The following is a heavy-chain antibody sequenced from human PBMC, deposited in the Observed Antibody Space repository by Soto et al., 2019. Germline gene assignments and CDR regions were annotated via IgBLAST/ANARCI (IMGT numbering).Heavy chain of an antibody. V-gene: IGHV3-21*04. CDR2: IRSNTTVI. D-gene: IGHD2-15*01. CDR1: GFPFSSYS. J-gene: IGHJ4*02. CDR3: AKASDGGWPYYFDS. Sequence: PGGSLRLSCAASGFPFSSYSMNWVRQAPGKGLEWVAAIRSNTTVIHYADSMRDRFTISRVNSANTIFLQMNSLRVEDSAVYFCAKASDGGWPYYFDSWGQRALVTVSS.